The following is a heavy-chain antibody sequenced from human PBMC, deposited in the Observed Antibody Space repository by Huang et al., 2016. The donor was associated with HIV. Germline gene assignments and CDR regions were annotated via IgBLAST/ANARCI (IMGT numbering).Heavy chain of an antibody. V-gene: IGHV3-30*02. CDR2: IRYDGNNY. CDR1: GFTFGSFG. J-gene: IGHJ4*02. Sequence: QVQLVESGGGVVQPGGSLRLSCTASGFTFGSFGMHWVRQAPGKGLEWVEFIRYDGNNYYYADAVGGRFTISRDNSKDTLYLQMNRLRPDDSAVYYCAKDLTYTFGRHFDYWGRGTLVTVSS. CDR3: AKDLTYTFGRHFDY. D-gene: IGHD3-3*01.